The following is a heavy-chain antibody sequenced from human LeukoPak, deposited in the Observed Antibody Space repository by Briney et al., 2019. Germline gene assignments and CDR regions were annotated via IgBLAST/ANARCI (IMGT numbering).Heavy chain of an antibody. J-gene: IGHJ6*03. D-gene: IGHD3-10*01. CDR3: AREIITMVRGVIRYYYYYMDV. CDR1: GYTFTSYG. CDR2: ISAYNGNT. Sequence: ASVKVSCKASGYTFTSYGISWVRQAPGQGLEWMGWISAYNGNTNYAQKLQGRVTMTTDTSTNTAYMELRSLRSDDTAVYYCAREIITMVRGVIRYYYYYMDVWGKGTTVTVSS. V-gene: IGHV1-18*01.